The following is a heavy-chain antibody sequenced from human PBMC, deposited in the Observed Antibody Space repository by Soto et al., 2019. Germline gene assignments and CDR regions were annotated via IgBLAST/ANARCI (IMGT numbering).Heavy chain of an antibody. V-gene: IGHV1-69*05. Sequence: GASVKVSCKASGGTFSSYAISWVRQAPGQGLEWMGGIIPIFGTANYADSVKGRFTISRDNSKNTLYLQMNSLRAEDTAVYYCAKDRSGYSGYDHDYWGQGTLVTVSS. J-gene: IGHJ4*02. CDR3: AKDRSGYSGYDHDY. D-gene: IGHD5-12*01. CDR1: GGTFSSYA. CDR2: IIPIFGTA.